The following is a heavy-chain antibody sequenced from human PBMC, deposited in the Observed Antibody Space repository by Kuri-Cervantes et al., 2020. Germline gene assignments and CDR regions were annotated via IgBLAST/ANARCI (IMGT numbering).Heavy chain of an antibody. Sequence: SETLSLTCTVSGGSISSGGYYWSWIRQHPGKGLEWLAELHHSGSTKYNPSLKSRLTISLDKTNNQFSLNLNSVTAEDTAVYFCARAPSGEPQKVPGDYWGQGTLVTVSS. D-gene: IGHD2-21*01. V-gene: IGHV4-39*07. J-gene: IGHJ4*02. CDR1: GGSISSGGYY. CDR2: LHHSGST. CDR3: ARAPSGEPQKVPGDY.